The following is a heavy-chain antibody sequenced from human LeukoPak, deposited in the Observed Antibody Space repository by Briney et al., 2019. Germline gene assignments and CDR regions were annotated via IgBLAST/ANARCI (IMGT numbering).Heavy chain of an antibody. CDR3: ARVGGGPYGGNSVGWFDP. CDR2: IYTSGST. D-gene: IGHD4-23*01. CDR1: GGSISSYY. J-gene: IGHJ5*02. V-gene: IGHV4-4*07. Sequence: PSETLSLTCAVSGGSISSYYWSWIRQPAGKGLEWIGRIYTSGSTNYNPSLKSRVTMSVDTSKNQFSLKLSSVTAADPAVYYCARVGGGPYGGNSVGWFDPWGQGTLVTVSS.